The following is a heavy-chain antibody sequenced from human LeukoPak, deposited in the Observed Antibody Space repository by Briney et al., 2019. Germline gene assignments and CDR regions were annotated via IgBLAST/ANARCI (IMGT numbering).Heavy chain of an antibody. CDR2: ISAYNGNT. CDR1: GYTFTSYG. D-gene: IGHD3-9*01. J-gene: IGHJ6*04. Sequence: ASVKVSRKASGYTFTSYGISWVRQAPGQGLEWMGWISAYNGNTNYAQKLQGRVTMTTDTSTSTAYMELRSLRSDDTAVYYCARDTGVLRYFDWLLHNYYYYGMDVWGKGTTVTVSS. V-gene: IGHV1-18*04. CDR3: ARDTGVLRYFDWLLHNYYYYGMDV.